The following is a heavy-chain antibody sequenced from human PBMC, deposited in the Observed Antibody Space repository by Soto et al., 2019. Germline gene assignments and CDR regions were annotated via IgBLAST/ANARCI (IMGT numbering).Heavy chain of an antibody. CDR3: ARIRITIFGVVIIPWFDP. D-gene: IGHD3-3*01. J-gene: IGHJ5*02. CDR1: GFSLSNARMG. CDR2: IFSNDEK. Sequence: QVTLKESGPVLVKPTETLTLTCTVSGFSLSNARMGVSWIRQPPGKALEWLVHIFSNDEKSYSTSLKSRLTISKDTSKSQVVLTMTNMDPVDTATYYCARIRITIFGVVIIPWFDPWGQGTLVTVSS. V-gene: IGHV2-26*01.